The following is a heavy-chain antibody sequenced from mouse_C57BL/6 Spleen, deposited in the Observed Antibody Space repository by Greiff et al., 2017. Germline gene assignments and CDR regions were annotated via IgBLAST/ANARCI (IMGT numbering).Heavy chain of an antibody. CDR3: ARQGEFAY. Sequence: DVHLVESGGDLVKPGGSLKLSCAASGFTFSSYGMSWVRQTPDKRLEWVATISSGGSYPYYPDSVKGRFTISRDNAKNTLYLQMSSLKSEDTAMYYCARQGEFAYWGQGTLVTVSA. CDR2: ISSGGSYP. V-gene: IGHV5-6*01. J-gene: IGHJ3*01. CDR1: GFTFSSYG.